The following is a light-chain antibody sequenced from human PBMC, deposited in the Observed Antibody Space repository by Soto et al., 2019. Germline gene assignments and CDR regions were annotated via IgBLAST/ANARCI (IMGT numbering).Light chain of an antibody. CDR2: AAS. J-gene: IGKJ5*01. V-gene: IGKV1-6*01. CDR1: QAIRND. CDR3: LQDFNYFS. Sequence: AVQVTQSPSSLSASVGDRVTITCRASQAIRNDLGWYQQKPGKAPKLLIYAASTLQSGVPSRFSGSGFGTDFTLTIRSLQPEDFATYYCLQDFNYFSFGQGTRLEIK.